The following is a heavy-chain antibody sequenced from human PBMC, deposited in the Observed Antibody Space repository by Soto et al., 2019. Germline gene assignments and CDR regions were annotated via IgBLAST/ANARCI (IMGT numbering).Heavy chain of an antibody. Sequence: EVQLLESGGGLVQPGGSLRLSCAASGFTFSSYAMRWVRQAPGKGLEWVSAISGSGGSTYYADSVKGRFTISRDNSKNSLYLQMNSLRAEDTAVYYCARRGSGSYYDYWGQGTLVTVSS. D-gene: IGHD1-26*01. CDR1: GFTFSSYA. J-gene: IGHJ4*02. CDR2: ISGSGGST. CDR3: ARRGSGSYYDY. V-gene: IGHV3-23*01.